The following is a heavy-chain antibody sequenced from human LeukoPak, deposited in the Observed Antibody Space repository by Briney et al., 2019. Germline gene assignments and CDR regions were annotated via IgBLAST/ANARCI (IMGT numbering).Heavy chain of an antibody. V-gene: IGHV4-59*06. CDR2: IYYSGST. J-gene: IGHJ4*02. CDR3: ARVKGGLSGYLFDY. CDR1: GGSISSYY. D-gene: IGHD3-22*01. Sequence: SETLSLTCTVSGGSISSYYWSWIRQPAGKGLEWIGYIYYSGSTYYNPSLKSRVTISVDTSKNQFSLKLSSVTAADTAVYYCARVKGGLSGYLFDYWGQGTLVTVSS.